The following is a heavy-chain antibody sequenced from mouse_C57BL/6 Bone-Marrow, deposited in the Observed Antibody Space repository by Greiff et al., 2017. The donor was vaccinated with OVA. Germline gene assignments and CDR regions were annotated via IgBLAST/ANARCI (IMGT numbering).Heavy chain of an antibody. V-gene: IGHV1-42*01. D-gene: IGHD1-1*01. J-gene: IGHJ2*01. CDR1: GYSFTGYY. CDR2: INPSTGGT. Sequence: EVQLQQSGPELVKPGASVKISCKASGYSFTGYYMNWVKQSPEKSLEWIGEINPSTGGTNYNQKVKAKATLTVDKSTSTAYMQLKCLTSEDSAVYYCARSGNYYGSSPLSFDYWGKGTTLTVSS. CDR3: ARSGNYYGSSPLSFDY.